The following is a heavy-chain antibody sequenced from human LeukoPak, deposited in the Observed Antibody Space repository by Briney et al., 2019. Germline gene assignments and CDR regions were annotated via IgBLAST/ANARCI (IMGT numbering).Heavy chain of an antibody. Sequence: GYIYYSGSTNYNPSLKSRVSISVDTSKNQFSLKLSSVTAADTAVYYCASQGYCSGGSCRDYWGQGTLVTVSS. J-gene: IGHJ4*02. CDR3: ASQGYCSGGSCRDY. D-gene: IGHD2-15*01. V-gene: IGHV4-61*07. CDR2: IYYSGST.